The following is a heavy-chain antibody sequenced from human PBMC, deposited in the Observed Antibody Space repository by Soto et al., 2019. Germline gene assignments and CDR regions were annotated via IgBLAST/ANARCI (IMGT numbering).Heavy chain of an antibody. J-gene: IGHJ6*02. V-gene: IGHV4-59*01. CDR2: IYYSGST. D-gene: IGHD1-7*01. CDR1: GGSISSYY. CDR3: AREGLTGTIGLYYYYGMDV. Sequence: QVQLQESGPGLVKPSETLSLTCTVSGGSISSYYWSWIRQPPGKGLEWIGYIYYSGSTNYNPSLTSRVTISVDTSKNQCPLKLSSVTAADTAVYYCAREGLTGTIGLYYYYGMDVWGQGTTVTVSS.